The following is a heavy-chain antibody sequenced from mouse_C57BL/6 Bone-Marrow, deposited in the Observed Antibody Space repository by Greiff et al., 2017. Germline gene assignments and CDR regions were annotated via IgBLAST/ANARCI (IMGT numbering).Heavy chain of an antibody. Sequence: VQLQQPGAELVRPGSSVKLSCKASGYTFTSYWMHWVKQRPIQGLEWIGNIDPSDSETHYNQKFKDKATLTVDKSSSTAYMQLSSLTSEDSAVYYCARRDYDGVFFAYWGQGTLVTVSA. CDR2: IDPSDSET. D-gene: IGHD2-4*01. CDR3: ARRDYDGVFFAY. J-gene: IGHJ3*01. CDR1: GYTFTSYW. V-gene: IGHV1-52*01.